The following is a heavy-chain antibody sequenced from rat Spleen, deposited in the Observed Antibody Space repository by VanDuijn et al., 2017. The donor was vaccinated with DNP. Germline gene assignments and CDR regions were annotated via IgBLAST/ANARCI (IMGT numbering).Heavy chain of an antibody. Sequence: QVQLTESGPGLVQPSETLSLTCTVSGFSLTGYSVFWVRQPSGKGLEWMGRMRYNGDTSYNSALKSRLSISRDTSKNQLFLKMNSLQTDDTGTYFCTRVYYSAEDWFAYWGQGTLVTVSS. J-gene: IGHJ3*01. CDR1: GFSLTGYS. CDR3: TRVYYSAEDWFAY. D-gene: IGHD1-1*01. CDR2: MRYNGDT. V-gene: IGHV2-8*01.